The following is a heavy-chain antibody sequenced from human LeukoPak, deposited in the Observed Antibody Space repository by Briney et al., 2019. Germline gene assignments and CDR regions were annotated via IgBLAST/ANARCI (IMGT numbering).Heavy chain of an antibody. D-gene: IGHD3-22*01. V-gene: IGHV4-38-2*02. CDR1: GYSINFGHL. CDR2: INHSGRT. Sequence: SETLSLTCDVSGYSINFGHLWGWIRQPPGKGLKWIASINHSGRTYYTPSLKSRVTISVDTSKNQFSLKVTSVTAEDTAMYFCARESSAVAHTMMRDWLDPWGQGTLVTVSS. J-gene: IGHJ5*02. CDR3: ARESSAVAHTMMRDWLDP.